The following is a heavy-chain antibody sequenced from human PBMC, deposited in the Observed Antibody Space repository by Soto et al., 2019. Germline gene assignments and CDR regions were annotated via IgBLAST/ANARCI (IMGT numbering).Heavy chain of an antibody. D-gene: IGHD3-10*01. CDR1: GFIFSKYG. CDR3: AKDLGSGKPYYYYAMDV. CDR2: ISYDGSNK. J-gene: IGHJ6*02. V-gene: IGHV3-30*18. Sequence: QVQLVESGGGVVQPGRSLRLSCAASGFIFSKYGMHWVRQAPGKGLEWVAVISYDGSNKYYAESVKGRFIISRDKSENPLYLQMTSLRAEDTALYYCAKDLGSGKPYYYYAMDVWGQGTTVTVSS.